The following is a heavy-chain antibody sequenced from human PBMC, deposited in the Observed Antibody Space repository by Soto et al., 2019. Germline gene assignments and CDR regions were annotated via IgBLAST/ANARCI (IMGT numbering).Heavy chain of an antibody. V-gene: IGHV4-59*12. D-gene: IGHD3-10*01. CDR1: GGSISSYY. CDR2: IYYSGST. CDR3: ARDQSYGETRAFDY. Sequence: SETLSLTCTVSGGSISSYYWSWIRQPPGKGLEWIGYIYYSGSTNYNPSLKSRVTISVDTSKNQFSLKLSSVTAADTAVYYCARDQSYGETRAFDYWGQGTXVTVSS. J-gene: IGHJ4*02.